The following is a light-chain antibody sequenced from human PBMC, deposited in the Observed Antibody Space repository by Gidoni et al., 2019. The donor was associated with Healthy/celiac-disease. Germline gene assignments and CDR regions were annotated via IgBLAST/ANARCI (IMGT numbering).Light chain of an antibody. CDR2: DAS. V-gene: IGKV1-5*01. CDR1: QSISSW. CDR3: QQYNSFMYT. Sequence: DIQMTQSPSTLSASVGDRVTITCRASQSISSWLAWYQQKPGKAPKFLIYDASSLESGVPSRFSGSGSGTEFTLTISSLQPDDVATYYCQQYNSFMYTFXQXTKLEIK. J-gene: IGKJ2*01.